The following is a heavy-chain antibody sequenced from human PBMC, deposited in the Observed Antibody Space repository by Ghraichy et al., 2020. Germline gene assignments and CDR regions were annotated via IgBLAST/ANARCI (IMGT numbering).Heavy chain of an antibody. CDR2: IYYSGST. V-gene: IGHV4-59*01. D-gene: IGHD3-9*01. CDR1: GGSISSYY. CDR3: ARGYYAILTGHKPGYYYYGMDV. Sequence: SETLSLTCTVSGGSISSYYWSWIRQPPGKGLEWIGYIYYSGSTNYNPSLKSRVTISVDTSKNQFSLKLSSVTAADTAVYYCARGYYAILTGHKPGYYYYGMDVWGQGTTVTVSS. J-gene: IGHJ6*02.